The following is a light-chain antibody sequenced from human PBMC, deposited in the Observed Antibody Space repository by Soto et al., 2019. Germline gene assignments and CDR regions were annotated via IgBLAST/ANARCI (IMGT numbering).Light chain of an antibody. Sequence: EIVLTQSPGTLSLSPGERATLSCRASQSVSSSYLAWYQQKPGQAPRLLIYGASSRATGIPDRFSGSGSGTDFTLTISILEPEDFAVYYCQQYGSSFTFGTGTKVDIK. CDR2: GAS. V-gene: IGKV3-20*01. CDR1: QSVSSSY. J-gene: IGKJ3*01. CDR3: QQYGSSFT.